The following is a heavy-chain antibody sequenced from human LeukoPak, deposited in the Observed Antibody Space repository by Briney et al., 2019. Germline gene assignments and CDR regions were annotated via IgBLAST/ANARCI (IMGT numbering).Heavy chain of an antibody. V-gene: IGHV3-48*04. CDR1: GFTFSSYG. D-gene: IGHD6-13*01. J-gene: IGHJ4*02. Sequence: PGGSLRLSCAASGFTFSSYGMTWVRQAPGKGLEWVSYISSSSSTIYYADSVKGRFTISRDNAKNSLYLQMNSLRAEDTAVYYCARDVSIAAAGFDYWGQGTLVTVSS. CDR3: ARDVSIAAAGFDY. CDR2: ISSSSSTI.